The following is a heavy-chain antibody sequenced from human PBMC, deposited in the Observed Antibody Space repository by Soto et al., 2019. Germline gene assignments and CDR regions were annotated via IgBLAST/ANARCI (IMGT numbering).Heavy chain of an antibody. D-gene: IGHD4-17*01. V-gene: IGHV2-5*02. Sequence: CPTLANPTQTLTLTCTFSGFSLTTSGGGVGWIRQPPVKALEWLALIYWDDDERYSPSLQSRLTITKDDSRNQVGLAMTNMDPVDTATYYCANMLTVTTSDYWGQGTLVTVSS. CDR2: IYWDDDE. CDR1: GFSLTTSGGG. J-gene: IGHJ4*02. CDR3: ANMLTVTTSDY.